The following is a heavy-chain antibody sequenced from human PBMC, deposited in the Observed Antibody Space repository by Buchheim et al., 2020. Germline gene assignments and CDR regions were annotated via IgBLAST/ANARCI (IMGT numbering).Heavy chain of an antibody. CDR2: ISGSGGGT. J-gene: IGHJ5*02. V-gene: IGHV3-23*01. D-gene: IGHD2-2*01. Sequence: EVQLLESGGGLVQPGGSLRLSCAASGFTISSYSMNWVRQAPGKGLEWVSAISGSGGGTSYADSVKGRFTISRDNSKNTVYLQMNSLRDEDTAVYYCVKEYSTNWIRNWFDPWGQGTL. CDR1: GFTISSYS. CDR3: VKEYSTNWIRNWFDP.